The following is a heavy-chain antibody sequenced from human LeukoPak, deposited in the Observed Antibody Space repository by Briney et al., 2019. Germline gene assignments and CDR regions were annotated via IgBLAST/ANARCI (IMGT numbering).Heavy chain of an antibody. V-gene: IGHV3-30*18. J-gene: IGHJ5*02. CDR1: GFTFRTYG. D-gene: IGHD3-16*01. CDR2: ISDDGSSK. Sequence: GGSLRLSCAASGFTFRTYGMHWVRQAPGKGLEWVALISDDGSSKLYADSVKGRFTISRDNFRNTLYLQMNSLRLEDAAVYYCAKGGGRFHLPFDPWGQGTLVSVSS. CDR3: AKGGGRFHLPFDP.